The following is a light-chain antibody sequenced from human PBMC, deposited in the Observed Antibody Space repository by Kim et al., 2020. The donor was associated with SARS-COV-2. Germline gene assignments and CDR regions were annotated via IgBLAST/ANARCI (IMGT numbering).Light chain of an antibody. V-gene: IGLV3-1*01. CDR2: QDN. CDR1: NWQFKY. J-gene: IGLJ2*01. CDR3: QVWDNSLGV. Sequence: SVSPGETATSSCTGDNWQFKYVCWYQRTAGHSPVLVLYQDNKRPAGIPERFSGSNSGNTATLTISGTQAMDEADYYCQVWDNSLGVFGAGTQLTVL.